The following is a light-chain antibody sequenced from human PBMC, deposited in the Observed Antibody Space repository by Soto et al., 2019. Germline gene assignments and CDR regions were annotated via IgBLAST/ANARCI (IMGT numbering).Light chain of an antibody. V-gene: IGKV1-5*01. Sequence: DIQMTHSPSTLSASIVDRVTITCRASESIRTWLAWYQHKPGKAPKFLIYDASSLESGVPSRFSGSGSGTEFTLTISNLQPDDFATYFCQQYHNYPRTFGQGTKVDIK. CDR1: ESIRTW. CDR3: QQYHNYPRT. J-gene: IGKJ1*01. CDR2: DAS.